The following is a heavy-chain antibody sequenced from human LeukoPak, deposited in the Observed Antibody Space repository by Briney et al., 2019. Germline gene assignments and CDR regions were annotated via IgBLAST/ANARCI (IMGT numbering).Heavy chain of an antibody. CDR1: GGSFSGYY. D-gene: IGHD4-17*01. Sequence: SETLSLTCAVYGGSFSGYYWSWIRQPPGKGLEWIGEINHSGSTNYNPSLKGRVTISVDTSKNQFSLKLSSVTAADTAVYYCARIPTTSLERNAFDIWGQGTMVTVSS. V-gene: IGHV4-34*01. J-gene: IGHJ3*02. CDR3: ARIPTTSLERNAFDI. CDR2: INHSGST.